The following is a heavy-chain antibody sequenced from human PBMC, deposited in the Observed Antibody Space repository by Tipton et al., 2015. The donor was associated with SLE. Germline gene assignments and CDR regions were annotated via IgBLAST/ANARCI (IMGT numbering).Heavy chain of an antibody. CDR3: ARGVAYYYDFGALDI. J-gene: IGHJ3*02. Sequence: TLSLTCTVSGYSISSGHYWGWVRQPPGKGLEWIGSLYQTATTDYNPSLKSRLTMSMDMSKNQLSLKLSSVTAADTAVYYCARGVAYYYDFGALDIWGQGTMVTVSS. CDR2: LYQTATT. D-gene: IGHD3-22*01. CDR1: GYSISSGHY. V-gene: IGHV4-38-2*02.